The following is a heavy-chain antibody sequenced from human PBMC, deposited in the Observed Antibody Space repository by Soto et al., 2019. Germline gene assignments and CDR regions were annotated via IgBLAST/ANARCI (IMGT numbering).Heavy chain of an antibody. CDR2: ISSSSSTI. J-gene: IGHJ1*01. CDR1: GFTFSSYS. CDR3: ARDSSLRDEYFQH. V-gene: IGHV3-48*01. D-gene: IGHD4-17*01. Sequence: PGGSLRLSCAASGFTFSSYSMNWVRQAPGKGLEWVSYISSSSSTIYYADSVKGRFTISRDNAKNSLYLQMNSLRAEDTAVYYCARDSSLRDEYFQHWGQGTLVTVSS.